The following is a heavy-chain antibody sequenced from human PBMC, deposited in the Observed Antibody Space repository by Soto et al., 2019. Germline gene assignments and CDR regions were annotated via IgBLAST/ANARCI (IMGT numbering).Heavy chain of an antibody. CDR3: ARGEGIAARGWGPPHQHCYMDV. J-gene: IGHJ6*03. Sequence: SETLSLTCAVYGGSFSGYYWSWIRQPPGKGLEWIGEINHSGSTNYNPSLKSRVTISVDTSKNQFSLKLSSVTAADTAVYYCARGEGIAARGWGPPHQHCYMDVWGKGTTVTVSS. CDR1: GGSFSGYY. CDR2: INHSGST. V-gene: IGHV4-34*01. D-gene: IGHD6-6*01.